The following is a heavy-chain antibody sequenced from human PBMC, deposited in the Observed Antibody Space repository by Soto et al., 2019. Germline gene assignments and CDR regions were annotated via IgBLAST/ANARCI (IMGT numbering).Heavy chain of an antibody. V-gene: IGHV3-9*01. D-gene: IGHD6-19*01. Sequence: EVQLVESGGGLVQPGRSLRLSCAASGFTFDDYAMHWVRQAPGKGLEWVSGISWNSGSIGYADSVKGRFTISRDNAKNSLYLQMNSLRAVDTALYYCAKAIRIAVAGAFDYWGQGTLVTVSS. CDR1: GFTFDDYA. CDR2: ISWNSGSI. J-gene: IGHJ4*02. CDR3: AKAIRIAVAGAFDY.